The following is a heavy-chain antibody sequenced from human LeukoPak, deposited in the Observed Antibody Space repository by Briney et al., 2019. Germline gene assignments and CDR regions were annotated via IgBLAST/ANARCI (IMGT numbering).Heavy chain of an antibody. J-gene: IGHJ4*02. CDR2: IKQDGSEI. CDR1: GFTFSSHW. Sequence: GGSLRLSCGASGFTFSSHWMTWVRQAPGEGLEFVANIKQDGSEINYADSVKGRFTVSRDNAKNSLYLQMNSLRAEDTAVYYCARWEARDTWVYDYWGQGTLVAVSS. V-gene: IGHV3-7*01. D-gene: IGHD1-26*01. CDR3: ARWEARDTWVYDY.